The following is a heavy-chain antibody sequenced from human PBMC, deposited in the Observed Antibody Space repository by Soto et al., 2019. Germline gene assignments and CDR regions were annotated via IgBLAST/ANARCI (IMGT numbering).Heavy chain of an antibody. CDR1: GYSFTSYW. CDR2: IYPGDSDT. Sequence: GASLKISCKGSGYSFTSYWIGWVRQMPGKGLEWMGIIYPGDSDTRYSPSFQGQVTISTDKSISTAYLQWSSLKASDTAMYYCAIGYDFWSGPQGGNWFDPWGQGTLVTVS. CDR3: AIGYDFWSGPQGGNWFDP. V-gene: IGHV5-51*01. D-gene: IGHD3-3*01. J-gene: IGHJ5*02.